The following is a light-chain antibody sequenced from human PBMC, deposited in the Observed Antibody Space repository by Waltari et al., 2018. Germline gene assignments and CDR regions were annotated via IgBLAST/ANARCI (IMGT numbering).Light chain of an antibody. CDR3: VSRDSSDNRLEVI. CDR2: GKN. CDR1: SLRKYY. V-gene: IGLV3-19*01. J-gene: IGLJ2*01. Sequence: SSELTQDPAVSVALGQTVRITCQGDSLRKYYASWYQQKPGQAPVLVIYGKNTQPSGIPVRFSGCTSGNTASLTITRTQAEDEADYYCVSRDSSDNRLEVIFGGGTKLTVL.